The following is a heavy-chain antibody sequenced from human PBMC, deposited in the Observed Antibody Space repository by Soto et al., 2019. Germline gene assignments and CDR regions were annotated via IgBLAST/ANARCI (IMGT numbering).Heavy chain of an antibody. Sequence: GESLKISCKGSGYTFTNYWIGWVRQMPGKGLEWMGIIYPGDSDTKYNPSFQGPLTISADKAITTTYLQWSSLKASDTAIYYCAASNFYYGMDVWGQGTTVTVSS. CDR2: IYPGDSDT. CDR1: GYTFTNYW. J-gene: IGHJ6*02. CDR3: AASNFYYGMDV. V-gene: IGHV5-51*01.